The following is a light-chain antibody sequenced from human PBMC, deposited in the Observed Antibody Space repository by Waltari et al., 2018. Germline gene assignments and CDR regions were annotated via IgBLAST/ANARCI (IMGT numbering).Light chain of an antibody. Sequence: AIQLTQSPSSLSASVGDRVTIAFRASQDINSDLAWYQQKPGKAPKLLIYYASSLQSGVPSRFSGRGSGTDFTLTISSLQPEDFATYHCQHFKTYPITFGQGTRLEIK. CDR3: QHFKTYPIT. CDR2: YAS. J-gene: IGKJ5*01. CDR1: QDINSD. V-gene: IGKV1-13*02.